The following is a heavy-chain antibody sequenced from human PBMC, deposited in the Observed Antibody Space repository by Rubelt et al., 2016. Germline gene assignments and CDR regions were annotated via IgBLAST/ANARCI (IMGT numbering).Heavy chain of an antibody. Sequence: EVQLVESGGGLVQPGGSLRLSCAASGFTSSSYAMSWVRQAPGKGLEWVSAISGSGGNTYYADSVKGRFTISRENSKNTRYLQMNSRRAEDTAVYYCAKDYPSREWLLPFDYWGQGTLVTVSS. CDR1: GFTSSSYA. CDR2: ISGSGGNT. J-gene: IGHJ4*02. V-gene: IGHV3-23*04. D-gene: IGHD3-3*01. CDR3: AKDYPSREWLLPFDY.